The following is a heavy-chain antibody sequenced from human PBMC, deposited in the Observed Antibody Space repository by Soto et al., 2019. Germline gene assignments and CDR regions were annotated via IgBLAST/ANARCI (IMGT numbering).Heavy chain of an antibody. CDR3: ARSVTMVRGQWGTDYMDV. CDR1: GYTFTSYG. J-gene: IGHJ6*03. V-gene: IGHV1-18*01. CDR2: ISAYNGNT. D-gene: IGHD3-10*01. Sequence: ASVKVSCKASGYTFTSYGISWVRQAPGQGLEWMGWISAYNGNTNYAQKLQGRVTMTTDTSTSTAYMELRSLRSDDTAVYYCARSVTMVRGQWGTDYMDVWGKGTTVTVSS.